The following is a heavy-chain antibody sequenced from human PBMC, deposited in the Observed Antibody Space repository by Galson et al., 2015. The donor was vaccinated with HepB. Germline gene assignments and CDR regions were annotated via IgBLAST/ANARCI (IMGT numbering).Heavy chain of an antibody. J-gene: IGHJ4*02. D-gene: IGHD3-22*01. Sequence: SLRLSCAASGFSFSSYWMHWVRQAPGKGLVWVSRINSDGSSTSYADSVKGRFTISRDNAKNTLYLQMNSLRAEDTAVYYCARDRPYYDSSGYYYGGPDYWGQGTLVTVSS. CDR1: GFSFSSYW. CDR3: ARDRPYYDSSGYYYGGPDY. V-gene: IGHV3-74*01. CDR2: INSDGSST.